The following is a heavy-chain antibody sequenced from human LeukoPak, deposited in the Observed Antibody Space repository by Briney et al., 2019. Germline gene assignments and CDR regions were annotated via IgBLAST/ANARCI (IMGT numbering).Heavy chain of an antibody. CDR3: ARDSGTSGAFDI. J-gene: IGHJ3*02. CDR2: ISNSGGSS. V-gene: IGHV3-23*01. Sequence: GGSLRLSCAASGFSFSTYALGWVRQAPGKGLEWVSSISNSGGSSYYADSVKGRFSISRDNSKNTLYLQMNSLRAEDTAVYYCARDSGTSGAFDIWGQGTIVTVSS. CDR1: GFSFSTYA. D-gene: IGHD6-6*01.